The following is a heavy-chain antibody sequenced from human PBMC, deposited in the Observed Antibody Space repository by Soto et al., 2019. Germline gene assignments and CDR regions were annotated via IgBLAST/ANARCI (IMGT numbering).Heavy chain of an antibody. D-gene: IGHD2-15*01. Sequence: GGSLRLSCAASGFTFTSYVMYWVRQAPGKGLEFVSSISSSGSGTYYADSVQGRFITARDNSKNTLYLQMNSLTAEDTAVYYCAKGCSAGLLAWLEPWGQGTLVTVSS. V-gene: IGHV3-23*01. CDR3: AKGCSAGLLAWLEP. J-gene: IGHJ5*02. CDR1: GFTFTSYV. CDR2: ISSSGSGT.